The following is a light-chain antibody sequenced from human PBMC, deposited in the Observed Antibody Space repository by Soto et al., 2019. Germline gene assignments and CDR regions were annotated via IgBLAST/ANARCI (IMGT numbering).Light chain of an antibody. CDR2: ENY. Sequence: QSVLTQPPSVSAALGQTVTISCSGSSSNIANKYVSWYQQLPGTAPKLLIYENYKRPSGIPDRFSGSKSGTSATLDITGLQTGDEADYYCETWDSGLGGGVFGGGTKLTVL. CDR3: ETWDSGLGGGV. CDR1: SSNIANKY. V-gene: IGLV1-51*02. J-gene: IGLJ2*01.